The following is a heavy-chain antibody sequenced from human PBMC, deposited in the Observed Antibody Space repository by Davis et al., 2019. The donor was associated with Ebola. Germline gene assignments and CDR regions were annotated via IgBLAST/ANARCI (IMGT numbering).Heavy chain of an antibody. V-gene: IGHV5-10-1*01. CDR3: ARLGSGFYYFYYMDV. D-gene: IGHD3-10*01. CDR1: GYSFTSYW. CDR2: IDPSDSYT. J-gene: IGHJ6*03. Sequence: GESLKISCKGSGYSFTSYWISWVRQMPGKGLEWMGRIDPSDSYTNYSPSFQGHVTISADKSISTAYLQWSSLKASDTAMYYCARLGSGFYYFYYMDVWGKGTTVTVSS.